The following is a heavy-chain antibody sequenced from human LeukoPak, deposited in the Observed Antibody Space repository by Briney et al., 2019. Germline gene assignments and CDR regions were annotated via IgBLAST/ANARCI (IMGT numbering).Heavy chain of an antibody. CDR1: GYTFTSYA. CDR2: INAGNGNT. J-gene: IGHJ6*02. Sequence: ASVKVSCKASGYTFTSYAMHWVRQAPGQRLEWMGWINAGNGNTKYSQKFQGRVTITRDTSASTAHMELSSLRSEDTAVYYCARDLGGHYGMDVWGQGTTVTVSS. D-gene: IGHD3-16*01. CDR3: ARDLGGHYGMDV. V-gene: IGHV1-3*01.